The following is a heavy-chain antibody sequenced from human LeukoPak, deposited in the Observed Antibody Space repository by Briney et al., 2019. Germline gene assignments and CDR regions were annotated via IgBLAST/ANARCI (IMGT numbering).Heavy chain of an antibody. J-gene: IGHJ4*02. D-gene: IGHD1-26*01. Sequence: PSETLSLTCTVSGGSISSGGYYWSWIRQHPGKGLEWIGYIYYSGSTYYNPSLKSRVSISVDTSKNQFSLKLSSVTAADTAVYYCARALTSGSYTADYWGQGTLVTVSS. CDR3: ARALTSGSYTADY. CDR2: IYYSGST. CDR1: GGSISSGGYY. V-gene: IGHV4-30-4*08.